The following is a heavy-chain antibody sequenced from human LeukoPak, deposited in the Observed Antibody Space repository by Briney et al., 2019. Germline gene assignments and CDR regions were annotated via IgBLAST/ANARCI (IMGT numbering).Heavy chain of an antibody. CDR2: INPNSGGT. D-gene: IGHD3-22*01. J-gene: IGHJ4*02. V-gene: IGHV1-2*02. CDR3: ATDWDYYDSSGFDY. Sequence: ASVKVSCKASGYTFTGYYMHWVRQAPGQGLEWMGWINPNSGGTNYAQKFQGRVTMTRDTSISTAYMELSRLRSDDTAVYYCATDWDYYDSSGFDYWGQGTLVTVYS. CDR1: GYTFTGYY.